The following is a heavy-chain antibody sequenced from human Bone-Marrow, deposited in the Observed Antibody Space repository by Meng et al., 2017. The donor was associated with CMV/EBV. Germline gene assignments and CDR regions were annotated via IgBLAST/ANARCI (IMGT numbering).Heavy chain of an antibody. Sequence: GESLKISCAASGFTFSSYAMHWVRQAPGKGLEWVAVISYDGSNKYYADSVKGRFTISRDNSKNTLYLQMNSLRAEDTAGYYCAREWLGGGVDHRYFYYYGMDVWGQGTTVTVSS. V-gene: IGHV3-30*04. CDR3: AREWLGGGVDHRYFYYYGMDV. D-gene: IGHD6-19*01. CDR1: GFTFSSYA. CDR2: ISYDGSNK. J-gene: IGHJ6*02.